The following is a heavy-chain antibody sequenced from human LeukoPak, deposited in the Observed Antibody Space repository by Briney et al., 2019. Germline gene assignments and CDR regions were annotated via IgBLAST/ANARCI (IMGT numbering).Heavy chain of an antibody. CDR1: GFTFSSYS. J-gene: IGHJ2*01. CDR3: ARRDYYDSRGYRYFDL. CDR2: ISSSSSSI. V-gene: IGHV3-48*02. Sequence: GGSLRLSCAASGFTFSSYSMNWVRQAPGKGLEWVSYISSSSSSIYYADSVKGRFTISRDNAKNSLYLQMNSLRDEDTAVYYCARRDYYDSRGYRYFDLWGRGTLVTVSS. D-gene: IGHD3-22*01.